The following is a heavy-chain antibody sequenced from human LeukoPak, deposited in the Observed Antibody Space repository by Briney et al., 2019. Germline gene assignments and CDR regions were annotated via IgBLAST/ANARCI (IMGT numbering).Heavy chain of an antibody. Sequence: SGGSLRLSCAASGLTFSGYSMNWVRQAPGKGLEWISYISTSSSTIYYADSVKGRFTISRDNARNTLYLQMNRLRAEDTAVYYCARGVSSGWYGDWGQGTLVTVS. J-gene: IGHJ4*02. V-gene: IGHV3-48*01. D-gene: IGHD6-19*01. CDR1: GLTFSGYS. CDR3: ARGVSSGWYGD. CDR2: ISTSSSTI.